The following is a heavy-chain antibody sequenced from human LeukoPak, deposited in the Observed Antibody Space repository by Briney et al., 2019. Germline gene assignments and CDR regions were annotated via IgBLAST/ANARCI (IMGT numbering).Heavy chain of an antibody. V-gene: IGHV3-74*01. CDR2: INSDGSST. CDR3: ARAYYDILTGYPEVDY. J-gene: IGHJ4*02. Sequence: GGSLRLSCAASGFTFSSYWMHWVRQAPGKGLVWVSRINSDGSSTNYADSVKGRFTISRDNAKNTLYLQMNSLRAKDTAVYYCARAYYDILTGYPEVDYWGQGTLVTVSS. CDR1: GFTFSSYW. D-gene: IGHD3-9*01.